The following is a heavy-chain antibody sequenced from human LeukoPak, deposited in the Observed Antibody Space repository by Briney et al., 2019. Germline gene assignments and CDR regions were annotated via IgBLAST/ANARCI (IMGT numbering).Heavy chain of an antibody. Sequence: SETLSLTCTVSGDSISGYYWSWIRQPPGKGLEWIGEIYHSGSTNYNPSLKSRVTISVDTSKNQFSLKLSSVTAADTAVYYCARQAGGYWGQGALVTVSS. CDR1: GDSISGYY. V-gene: IGHV4-34*01. CDR3: ARQAGGY. CDR2: IYHSGST. D-gene: IGHD3-16*01. J-gene: IGHJ4*02.